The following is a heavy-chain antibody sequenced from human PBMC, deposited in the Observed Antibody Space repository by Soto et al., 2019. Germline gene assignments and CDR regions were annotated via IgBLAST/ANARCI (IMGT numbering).Heavy chain of an antibody. J-gene: IGHJ4*02. CDR3: XKGDSNYYDSSGYYSAY. V-gene: IGHV3-30*18. CDR2: ISYDGSNK. D-gene: IGHD3-22*01. Sequence: GGSLRLSCAASGFTFSSYGMHWVRQAPGKGLEWVAVISYDGSNKYYADSVKGRFTISRDNSKNTLYLQMNSLRAEDTAVYYCXKGDSNYYDSSGYYSAYWGQGTLVTVSS. CDR1: GFTFSSYG.